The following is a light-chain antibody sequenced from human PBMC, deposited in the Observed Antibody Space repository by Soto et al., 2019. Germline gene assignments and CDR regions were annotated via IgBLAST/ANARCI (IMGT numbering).Light chain of an antibody. Sequence: DIQMTQSPSTLSASLGDRATITYRASQSISRWLAWYQQKPGKAPTLLIYEASSLESGVPSTFSGSGSGTEFTLTTSRLQTHDFATYYCQQHDSYPQWTFGQGTMVEIK. CDR3: QQHDSYPQWT. V-gene: IGKV1-5*01. CDR1: QSISRW. J-gene: IGKJ1*01. CDR2: EAS.